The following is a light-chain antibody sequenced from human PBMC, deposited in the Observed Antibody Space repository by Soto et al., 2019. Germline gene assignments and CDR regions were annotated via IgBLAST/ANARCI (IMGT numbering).Light chain of an antibody. Sequence: EIVFTQFPATLSLSPGERAPPSCKASQRVSSGYLAWYQQKPGQAPRLLIYGASSRATGIPDRFSGSGSGTDFTLTISRLEPEDFAVYYCQQYGSSPWTFGQGTKVDIK. J-gene: IGKJ1*01. CDR3: QQYGSSPWT. V-gene: IGKV3-20*01. CDR2: GAS. CDR1: QRVSSGY.